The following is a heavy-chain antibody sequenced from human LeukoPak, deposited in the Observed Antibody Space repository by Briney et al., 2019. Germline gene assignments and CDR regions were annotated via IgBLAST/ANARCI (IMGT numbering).Heavy chain of an antibody. CDR1: GYTFTSYG. J-gene: IGHJ4*02. CDR2: ISAYNGKK. Sequence: ASVKVSCKASGYTFTSYGISWVRQAPGQGLEWMGWISAYNGKKNYAQKLQGRVTMTTDTSTSTAYMELRSLRSDDTAVYYCARGDSTMIVVVITGLECWGQGTLVTVSS. CDR3: ARGDSTMIVVVITGLEC. D-gene: IGHD3-22*01. V-gene: IGHV1-18*01.